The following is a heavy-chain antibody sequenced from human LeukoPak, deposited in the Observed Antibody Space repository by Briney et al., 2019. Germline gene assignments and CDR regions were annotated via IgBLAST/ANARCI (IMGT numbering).Heavy chain of an antibody. Sequence: SETLSLTCTVTGGSISGYHWNWIRQSPGKGLEWIANIYYTGNADYNPSLKSRVTISVDTSKNEISLILSSVTAADTAVYYCARKTYCSGGRCYGENWFNPWGQGTLVTVSS. V-gene: IGHV4-59*08. J-gene: IGHJ5*02. CDR3: ARKTYCSGGRCYGENWFNP. CDR2: IYYTGNA. CDR1: GGSISGYH. D-gene: IGHD2-15*01.